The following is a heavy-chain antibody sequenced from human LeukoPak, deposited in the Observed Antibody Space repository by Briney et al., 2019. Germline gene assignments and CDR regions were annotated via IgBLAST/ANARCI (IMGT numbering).Heavy chain of an antibody. CDR1: GGSISSSSYY. Sequence: PSETLSLTCTVSGGSISSSSYYWGWIRQPPGKGLEWIGSIYHSGSTNYNPSLKSRVTISVDKSKNQFSLKLSSVTAADTAVYYCARPMPWYYYDSSGSGYAFDIWGQGTMVTVSS. J-gene: IGHJ3*02. D-gene: IGHD3-22*01. CDR3: ARPMPWYYYDSSGSGYAFDI. V-gene: IGHV4-39*07. CDR2: IYHSGST.